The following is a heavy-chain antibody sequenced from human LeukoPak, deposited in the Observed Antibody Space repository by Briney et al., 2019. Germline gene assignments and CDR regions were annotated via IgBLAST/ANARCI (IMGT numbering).Heavy chain of an antibody. Sequence: SETLSLTCTVSGDSIRNYYWSWIRQPAGKGLEWIGRIYSSGSTDYNLSLRSRVTISVDTSKNQFSLKLSSVTAADTAVYYCAGVNDYDYVWGSYRPSSFDPWGQGTLVTVSS. CDR1: GDSIRNYY. CDR2: IYSSGST. D-gene: IGHD3-16*01. V-gene: IGHV4-4*07. CDR3: AGVNDYDYVWGSYRPSSFDP. J-gene: IGHJ5*02.